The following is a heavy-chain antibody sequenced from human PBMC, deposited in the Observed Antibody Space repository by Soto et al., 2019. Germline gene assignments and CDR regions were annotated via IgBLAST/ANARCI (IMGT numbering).Heavy chain of an antibody. J-gene: IGHJ4*02. CDR1: GFTVSSNY. D-gene: IGHD6-6*01. CDR2: IYSGGST. V-gene: IGHV3-53*01. CDR3: ARDGIAAQTSDYFDY. Sequence: EVQLVESGGGLIQPGGSLRLSCAASGFTVSSNYMSWVRQAPGKGLEWDSVIYSGGSTYYADSVKGRFTISRDNSKNPLYLQMSSLKAEDTAVYYCARDGIAAQTSDYFDYWGQGTLVTVSS.